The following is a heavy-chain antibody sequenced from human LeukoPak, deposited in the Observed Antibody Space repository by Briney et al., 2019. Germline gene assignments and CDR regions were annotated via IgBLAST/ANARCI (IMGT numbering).Heavy chain of an antibody. CDR2: IGTAGDT. D-gene: IGHD5-18*01. CDR3: ARVDTAMVDGYYFDY. CDR1: GFTFSTYD. Sequence: GGSLRLSCAASGFTFSTYDIHWVRQAPGKGLEWVSSIGTAGDTYYAGSVKGRFTVSRENAKSSLYLQMNSLRVGDTAVYYCARVDTAMVDGYYFDYWGQGTLVTVSS. J-gene: IGHJ4*02. V-gene: IGHV3-13*01.